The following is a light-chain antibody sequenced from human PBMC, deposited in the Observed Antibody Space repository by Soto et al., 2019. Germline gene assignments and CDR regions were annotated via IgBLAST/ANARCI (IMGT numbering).Light chain of an antibody. CDR1: QSVSSY. V-gene: IGKV3-11*01. Sequence: EIVLTQSPATLSLSPGERATLSCRASQSVSSYLAWYQQRPGQAPRLLIYDASNRATGIPAGFSGSGSGTDFTLHINSLAPEDFAVYYCQQRTNWPPLTFGGGTKVEIK. CDR3: QQRTNWPPLT. J-gene: IGKJ4*01. CDR2: DAS.